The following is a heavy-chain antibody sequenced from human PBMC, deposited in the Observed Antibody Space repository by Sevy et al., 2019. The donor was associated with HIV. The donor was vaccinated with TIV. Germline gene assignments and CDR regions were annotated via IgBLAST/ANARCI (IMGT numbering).Heavy chain of an antibody. D-gene: IGHD3-22*01. CDR1: VFSLNNYA. Sequence: GGSLRLSCAGSVFSLNNYAMSWVRQVPGKGLEWVSGINGNGDSTNYADSAKGRFTISRDNSKSTLYLQMNSLRAEDTSVYYCAKDYYDSGGYYFYPARPTAFDLWGQGTMVTVSS. V-gene: IGHV3-23*01. J-gene: IGHJ3*01. CDR2: INGNGDST. CDR3: AKDYYDSGGYYFYPARPTAFDL.